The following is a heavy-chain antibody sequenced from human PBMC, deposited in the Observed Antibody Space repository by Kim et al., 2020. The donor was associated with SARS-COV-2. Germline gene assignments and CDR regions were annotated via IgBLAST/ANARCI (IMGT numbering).Heavy chain of an antibody. D-gene: IGHD2-2*01. Sequence: SETLSLTCAVSGGSISSSNWWSWVRQPPGKGLEWIGEIYHSGSTNYNPSLKSRVTISVDKSKNQFSLKLSSVTAADTAVYYCARDLKNLTDIVVVPAAMSGDIRYYYGMDVWGQGTTVTVSS. V-gene: IGHV4-4*02. J-gene: IGHJ6*02. CDR1: GGSISSSNW. CDR3: ARDLKNLTDIVVVPAAMSGDIRYYYGMDV. CDR2: IYHSGST.